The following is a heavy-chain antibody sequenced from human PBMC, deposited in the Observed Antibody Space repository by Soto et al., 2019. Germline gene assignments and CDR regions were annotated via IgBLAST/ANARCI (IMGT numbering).Heavy chain of an antibody. V-gene: IGHV3-48*01. Sequence: GGSLRLSCAASGFTFSSYSMNWVRQAPGKGLEWVSYISSSSSTIYYADSVKGRFTISRDNAKNSLYLQMNSLRAEDTAVYYCARDHLHDYGDYGPPWGQGTLVTVSS. CDR3: ARDHLHDYGDYGPP. CDR1: GFTFSSYS. D-gene: IGHD4-17*01. CDR2: ISSSSSTI. J-gene: IGHJ5*02.